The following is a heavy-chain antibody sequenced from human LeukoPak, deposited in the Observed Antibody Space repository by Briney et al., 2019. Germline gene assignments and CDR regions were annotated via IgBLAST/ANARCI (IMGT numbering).Heavy chain of an antibody. D-gene: IGHD3-22*01. V-gene: IGHV4-61*02. CDR3: VRVTTGGYYNC. Sequence: SQTLSLTCTVSGGSISSGSYYCSWIRQPAGKGLEWIGRIYTSGSTNYNPSLKSRVTISVDTSKNQFSLKLSSVTAADTAVYYCVRVTTGGYYNCWGQGTLVTVSS. J-gene: IGHJ4*02. CDR2: IYTSGST. CDR1: GGSISSGSYY.